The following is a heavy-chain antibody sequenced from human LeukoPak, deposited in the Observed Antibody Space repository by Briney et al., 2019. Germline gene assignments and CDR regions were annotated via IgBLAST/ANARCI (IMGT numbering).Heavy chain of an antibody. CDR2: ISPSGDIT. CDR1: GFRFSSHG. Sequence: AGGSLRLSCAASGFRFSSHGMNWVRQAPGKGLEWVSGISPSGDITYYADSVMGRFSISRDNRKTAVSLQMNSLRPEDTALYYCVRDLDWGAFDVWGQGTMVTVSS. J-gene: IGHJ3*01. V-gene: IGHV3-23*01. CDR3: VRDLDWGAFDV. D-gene: IGHD3/OR15-3a*01.